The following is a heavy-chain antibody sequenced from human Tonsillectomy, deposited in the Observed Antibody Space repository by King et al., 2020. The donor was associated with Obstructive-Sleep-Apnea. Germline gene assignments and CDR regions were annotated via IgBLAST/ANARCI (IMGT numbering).Heavy chain of an antibody. Sequence: VQLVESGGGLVKPGGSLRLSCAASGFIFSDYDMNWVRRAPGKVLEWVSSITTISHYIYYADSVKGRFTISRDNANNLVYLQMSSLRAEDTAMYYCTSALGSRALRDNWFDLWGQGTLVTVSS. CDR1: GFIFSDYD. CDR3: TSALGSRALRDNWFDL. CDR2: ITTISHYI. V-gene: IGHV3-21*01. J-gene: IGHJ5*02. D-gene: IGHD3-10*01.